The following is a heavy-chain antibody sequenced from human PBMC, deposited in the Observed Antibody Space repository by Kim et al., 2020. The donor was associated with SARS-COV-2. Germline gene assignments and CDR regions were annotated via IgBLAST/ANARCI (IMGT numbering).Heavy chain of an antibody. J-gene: IGHJ3*02. V-gene: IGHV3-23*01. D-gene: IGHD6-13*01. Sequence: GGSLRLSCAASGFTFSSYAMSWVRQAPGKGLEWVSAISGSGGSTYYADSVKGRFTISRDNSKNTLYLQMNSLRAEDTAVYSCVGLYSSSWYMAFDIWGQGTMVTVSS. CDR2: ISGSGGST. CDR3: VGLYSSSWYMAFDI. CDR1: GFTFSSYA.